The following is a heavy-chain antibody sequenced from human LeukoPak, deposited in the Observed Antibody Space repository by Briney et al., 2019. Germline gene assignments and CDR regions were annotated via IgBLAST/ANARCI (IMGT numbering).Heavy chain of an antibody. D-gene: IGHD2-8*01. J-gene: IGHJ4*02. CDR2: INTGNDHT. V-gene: IGHV1-3*04. CDR3: ARKSTNTGGGFDY. CDR1: GYTFTSFH. Sequence: ASVKVSCKTSGYTFTSFHVHWVRQAPGQGLEWMGWINTGNDHTRYLPKFQGRVTVAMDTSATTAYMELNSLTSEDTAAYYCARKSTNTGGGFDYWGQGTLVAVSS.